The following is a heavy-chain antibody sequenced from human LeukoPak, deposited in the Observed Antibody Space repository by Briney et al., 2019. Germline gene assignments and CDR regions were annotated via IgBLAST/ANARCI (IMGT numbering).Heavy chain of an antibody. V-gene: IGHV4-39*07. J-gene: IGHJ5*02. D-gene: IGHD6-13*01. CDR3: ARLIAAAAWPQEYNWFDP. CDR1: GGSISSSSYY. CDR2: IYYSGST. Sequence: SETLSLTCTVSGGSISSSSYYWGWIRQPPGKGLEWIGSIYYSGSTYYNPSLKSRVTISVDTSKNQFSLKLSSVTAADTAVYYCARLIAAAAWPQEYNWFDPWGQGTVVTVSS.